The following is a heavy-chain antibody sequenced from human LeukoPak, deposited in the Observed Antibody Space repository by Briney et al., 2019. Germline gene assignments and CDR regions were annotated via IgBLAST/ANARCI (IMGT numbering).Heavy chain of an antibody. V-gene: IGHV1-2*02. Sequence: GASVKVSCKASGYTFTGYYMHWVRQAPGQGLEWMGWINPNSGDTKKPQKFQGRVTMTRDTSISTAYMELSSLRSDDTSVCFCARVDYGLGSHYHAFDIWGQGTMVTVSS. J-gene: IGHJ3*02. CDR3: ARVDYGLGSHYHAFDI. D-gene: IGHD3-10*01. CDR1: GYTFTGYY. CDR2: INPNSGDT.